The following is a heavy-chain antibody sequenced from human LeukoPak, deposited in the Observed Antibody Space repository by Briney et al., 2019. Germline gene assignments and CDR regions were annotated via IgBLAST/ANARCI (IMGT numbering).Heavy chain of an antibody. CDR2: IIPIFGTA. D-gene: IGHD3-10*01. V-gene: IGHV1-69*05. CDR1: GGTFSSYA. Sequence: GASVKVSCKASGGTFSSYAISWVRQAPGQGLEWMGGIIPIFGTANYAQKFHGRVTITTDESTSTAYMELSSLRSEDTAVYYCGYYYGSGSQYDYYYYYMDVWGKGTTVTVSS. J-gene: IGHJ6*03. CDR3: GYYYGSGSQYDYYYYYMDV.